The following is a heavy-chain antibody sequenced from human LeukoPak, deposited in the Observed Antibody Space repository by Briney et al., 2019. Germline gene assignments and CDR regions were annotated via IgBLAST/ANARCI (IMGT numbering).Heavy chain of an antibody. D-gene: IGHD3-10*01. CDR1: GFTFSSYA. CDR3: AKHYGSGTYYNYLDY. CDR2: ISSNGGGT. J-gene: IGHJ4*02. V-gene: IGHV3-23*01. Sequence: GGSLRLSCAASGFTFSSYAMGWVRRAPGKGLEWVSAISSNGGGTFYADSVKGQFTISRDNSQNTLYLQMNSLRAEDTAIYYCAKHYGSGTYYNYLDYWGQGTLVTVSS.